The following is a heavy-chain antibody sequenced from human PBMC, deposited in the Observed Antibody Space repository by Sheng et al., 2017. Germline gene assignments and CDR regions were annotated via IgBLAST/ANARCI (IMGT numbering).Heavy chain of an antibody. CDR3: ARVSRPRGYSYGYCSSNWFDP. CDR2: IYHSGST. CDR1: GYSISSGYY. Sequence: QVQLQESGPGLVKPSETLSLTCAVSGYSISSGYYWGWIRQPPGKGLEWIGSIYHSGSTYYNPSLKSRVTISVDTSKNQFSLKLSSVTAADTAVYYCARVSRPRGYSYGYCSSNWFDPWGQGTLVTVSS. J-gene: IGHJ5*02. D-gene: IGHD5-18*01. V-gene: IGHV4-38-2*01.